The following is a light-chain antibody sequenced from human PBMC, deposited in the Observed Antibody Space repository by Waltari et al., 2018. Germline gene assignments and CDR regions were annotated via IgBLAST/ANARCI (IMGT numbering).Light chain of an antibody. V-gene: IGKV3-20*01. CDR2: GAS. Sequence: EIVLTQSPLTLSLFPGETATLSCRASQSVSRSLAWYQQKPGQAPRLLIYGASSRATGVPDRFSGSGSGTDFSLTISRLEPEDFAVYYCQHYVRLPVTFGQGTKVEIK. CDR1: QSVSRS. CDR3: QHYVRLPVT. J-gene: IGKJ1*01.